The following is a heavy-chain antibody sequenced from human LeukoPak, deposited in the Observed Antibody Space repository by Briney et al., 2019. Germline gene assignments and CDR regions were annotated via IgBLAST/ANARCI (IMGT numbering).Heavy chain of an antibody. CDR1: GFTFSSYG. J-gene: IGHJ3*02. CDR2: ISYDGSNK. Sequence: GRSLRLSCAASGFTFSSYGMHWVRQAPGKGLEWVAVISYDGSNKYYADSVKGRFTISRDNSKNTLYLQMNSLRAEDTAVYYCAKKTGVYCSGGSCYSDAFDIWGQGTMVTVSS. CDR3: AKKTGVYCSGGSCYSDAFDI. D-gene: IGHD2-15*01. V-gene: IGHV3-30*18.